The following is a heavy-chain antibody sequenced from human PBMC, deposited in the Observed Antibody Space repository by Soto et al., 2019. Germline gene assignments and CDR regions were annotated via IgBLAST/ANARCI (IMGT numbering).Heavy chain of an antibody. D-gene: IGHD4-17*01. CDR1: GFTFSDFA. J-gene: IGHJ4*02. Sequence: EVQLVESGGGLVQPGGSLKLSCTASGFTFSDFAVHWVRQASGKGLEWVGRIRNKANNYATSYGVSVNGRFTISRDDSKNTAYLQMNSLKTEDTAIYFCTSLPLTTVTTVVGYWGQGTLVTVSS. CDR3: TSLPLTTVTTVVGY. V-gene: IGHV3-73*01. CDR2: IRNKANNYAT.